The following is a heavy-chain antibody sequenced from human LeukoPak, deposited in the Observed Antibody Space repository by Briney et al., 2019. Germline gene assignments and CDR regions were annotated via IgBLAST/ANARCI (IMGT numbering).Heavy chain of an antibody. J-gene: IGHJ3*02. CDR3: AKNVWVEYDILTGYYNSGIDAFDI. CDR1: GGSFSGYY. V-gene: IGHV4-34*09. Sequence: SETLSLTCAVYGGSFSGYYWSWIRQPPGKGLEWIGEINHSGSTNYNPSLKSRVTISVDTSKNQFSLKLSSVTAADTAVYYCAKNVWVEYDILTGYYNSGIDAFDIWGQGTMVTVSS. D-gene: IGHD3-9*01. CDR2: INHSGST.